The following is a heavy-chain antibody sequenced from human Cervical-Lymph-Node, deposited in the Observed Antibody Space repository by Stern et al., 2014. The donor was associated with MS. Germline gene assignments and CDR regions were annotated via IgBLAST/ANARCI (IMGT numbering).Heavy chain of an antibody. V-gene: IGHV4-59*01. CDR3: ARAPGYCSSTSCPYYYYYYGMDV. D-gene: IGHD2-2*01. J-gene: IGHJ6*02. CDR2: IYYSGST. Sequence: MQLVESGPGLVKPSETLSLTCTVSGGSISSYYWSWIRQPPGKGLEWIGYIYYSGSTNYNPSLKSRVTISVETSKNQFSLKLSSVTAADTAVYYCARAPGYCSSTSCPYYYYYYGMDVWGQGTTVTVSS. CDR1: GGSISSYY.